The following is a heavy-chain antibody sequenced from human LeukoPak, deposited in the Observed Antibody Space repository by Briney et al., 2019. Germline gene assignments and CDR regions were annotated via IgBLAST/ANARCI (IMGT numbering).Heavy chain of an antibody. CDR2: IGTAGDT. V-gene: IGHV3-13*01. J-gene: IGHJ4*02. Sequence: GGSLRLSSAASGFTFSSYDMHWVRQATGKGLEWVSAIGTAGDTYYPGSVKGRFTISRENAKNSLYLQMNSLRAGDTAVYYCARSGYSYGYDYWGQGTLVTVSS. CDR3: ARSGYSYGYDY. CDR1: GFTFSSYD. D-gene: IGHD5-18*01.